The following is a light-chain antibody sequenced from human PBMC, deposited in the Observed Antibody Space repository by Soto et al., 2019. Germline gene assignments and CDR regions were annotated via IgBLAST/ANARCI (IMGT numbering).Light chain of an antibody. Sequence: QSVLTQPASVSGSPGQSITISCTGTSSVVGGYNFVCWFQQHPGKAPKLMIYDVSNWPSGVSNRFSGSKSGNTASLTISGLQADDEADYYCSSYTSNSTLEFGGGTKVTVL. V-gene: IGLV2-14*01. J-gene: IGLJ2*01. CDR3: SSYTSNSTLE. CDR1: SSVVGGYNF. CDR2: DVS.